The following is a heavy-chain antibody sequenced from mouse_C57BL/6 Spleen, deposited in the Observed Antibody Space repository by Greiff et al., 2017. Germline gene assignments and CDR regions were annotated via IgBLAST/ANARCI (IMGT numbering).Heavy chain of an antibody. V-gene: IGHV5-9-1*02. CDR2: ISSGGGYT. CDR3: TSWARDY. Sequence: DVMLVESGEGLVKPGGSLKLSCAASGFTFSSYGMSWVRQTPDKRLEWVANISSGGGYTYYPDTVKGRFTFSRDNSTNTLYLQMSSLKSEDAAMYYCTSWARDYWGQGTSVTVSS. J-gene: IGHJ4*01. CDR1: GFTFSSYG.